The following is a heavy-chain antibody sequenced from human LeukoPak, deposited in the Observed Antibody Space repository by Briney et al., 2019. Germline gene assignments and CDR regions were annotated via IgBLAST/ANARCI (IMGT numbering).Heavy chain of an antibody. CDR1: GGSISSYY. V-gene: IGHV4-59*08. Sequence: SETLSLTCTVSGGSISSYYWSWIRQPPGKGLEWIGYIYYSGRTNYNPSLKSRVTISVDTSKNQFSLKLSSVTAADTAVYYCARHFGFGELFPLDYWGQGTLVTVSS. CDR2: IYYSGRT. CDR3: ARHFGFGELFPLDY. D-gene: IGHD3-10*01. J-gene: IGHJ4*02.